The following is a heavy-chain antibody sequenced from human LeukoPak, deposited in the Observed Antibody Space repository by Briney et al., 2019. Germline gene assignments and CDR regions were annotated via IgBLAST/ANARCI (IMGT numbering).Heavy chain of an antibody. Sequence: SETLSLTCAVYGGSFSGSYWSWIRQPPGKGLEWIGEINHSGSTNYNPSLKSRVIISVDTSKNQFSLKLSSVTATDTAIYYCARHKYTSSWHFDTWGQGTLVTVSS. CDR1: GGSFSGSY. CDR3: ARHKYTSSWHFDT. CDR2: INHSGST. J-gene: IGHJ5*02. D-gene: IGHD6-13*01. V-gene: IGHV4-34*01.